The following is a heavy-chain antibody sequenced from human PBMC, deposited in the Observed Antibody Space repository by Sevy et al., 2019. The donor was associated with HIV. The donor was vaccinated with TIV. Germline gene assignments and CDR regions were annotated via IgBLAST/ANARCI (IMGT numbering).Heavy chain of an antibody. D-gene: IGHD3-22*01. Sequence: GGSLRLSCAASGFTFSSYSMNWVHQAPGKGLEWVSYISSSSSTIYYADSVKGRFTISRDNAKNSLYLQMNSLRDEDTAVYYCAREYYYDSSGRYVHYFDYWGQGTLVTVSS. J-gene: IGHJ4*02. V-gene: IGHV3-48*02. CDR2: ISSSSSTI. CDR3: AREYYYDSSGRYVHYFDY. CDR1: GFTFSSYS.